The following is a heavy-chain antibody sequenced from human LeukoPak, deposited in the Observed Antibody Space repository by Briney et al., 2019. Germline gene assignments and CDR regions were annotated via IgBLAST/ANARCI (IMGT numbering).Heavy chain of an antibody. CDR1: GYTFTSYA. J-gene: IGHJ6*02. D-gene: IGHD3-16*02. Sequence: GASVKVSCKASGYTFTSYAMRWVRQAPGQRLEWMGWINAGNGNTKYSQKFQGRVTITRDTSASTAYMELSSLRSEDTAVYYCARDEYYDYVWGSYRYYYYGIDVWGQGTTVTVSS. CDR3: ARDEYYDYVWGSYRYYYYGIDV. V-gene: IGHV1-3*01. CDR2: INAGNGNT.